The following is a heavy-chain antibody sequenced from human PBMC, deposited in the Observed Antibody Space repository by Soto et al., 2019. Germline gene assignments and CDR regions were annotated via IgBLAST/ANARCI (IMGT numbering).Heavy chain of an antibody. D-gene: IGHD6-13*01. V-gene: IGHV1-18*01. CDR3: ARISTAAGPGPNWVDP. J-gene: IGHJ5*02. CDR1: GYTFTSYG. Sequence: QVQLVQSGAEVKKPGASVKVSCKASGYTFTSYGISWVRQAPGQGLEWMGWISAYNGNTNYAQKLQGRVTMTTDTATSTAYMELRSLRSDDTAVYYCARISTAAGPGPNWVDPWGQGTLVTVSS. CDR2: ISAYNGNT.